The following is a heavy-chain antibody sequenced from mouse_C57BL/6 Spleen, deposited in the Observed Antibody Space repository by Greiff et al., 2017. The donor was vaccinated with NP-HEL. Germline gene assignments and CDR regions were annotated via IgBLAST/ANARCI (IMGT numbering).Heavy chain of an antibody. V-gene: IGHV1-80*01. CDR3: ARRGYYGSSYYFDY. J-gene: IGHJ2*01. Sequence: VQLVESGAELLKPGASVKISCKASGYAFSSYWMNWVKQRPGKGLEWIGQIYPGDGDTNYNGKFKGKATLTADKSSSTAYMQLSSLTSEDSAVYFCARRGYYGSSYYFDYWGQGTTLTVSS. CDR2: IYPGDGDT. CDR1: GYAFSSYW. D-gene: IGHD1-1*01.